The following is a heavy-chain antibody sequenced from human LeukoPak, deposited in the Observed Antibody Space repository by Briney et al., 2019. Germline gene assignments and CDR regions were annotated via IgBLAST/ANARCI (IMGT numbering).Heavy chain of an antibody. J-gene: IGHJ6*03. CDR2: ISSSGSTI. Sequence: PGGSLRLSCAASGFTFSDYYMSWIRQAPGKGLEWVSYISSSGSTIYYADSVKGRFTISRDNAKNSLYLQMNSLRAEDTAVYYCARVAVGYCSSTSCYGGVPYYYYYMDVWGKGTTVTVSS. V-gene: IGHV3-11*04. CDR1: GFTFSDYY. CDR3: ARVAVGYCSSTSCYGGVPYYYYYMDV. D-gene: IGHD2-2*01.